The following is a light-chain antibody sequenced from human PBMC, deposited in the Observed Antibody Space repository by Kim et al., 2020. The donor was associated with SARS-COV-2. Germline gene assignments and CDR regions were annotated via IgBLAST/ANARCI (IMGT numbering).Light chain of an antibody. CDR2: AVS. Sequence: QSITLSCTGTVSDVGIYNSASCYQQHPGKAPKRMIYAVSNRPSGVSNRFSGAKSGNTASLTISGLQAEDEADYYCSSYTRSSTNYVFGTGTKVTVL. J-gene: IGLJ1*01. V-gene: IGLV2-14*03. CDR3: SSYTRSSTNYV. CDR1: VSDVGIYNS.